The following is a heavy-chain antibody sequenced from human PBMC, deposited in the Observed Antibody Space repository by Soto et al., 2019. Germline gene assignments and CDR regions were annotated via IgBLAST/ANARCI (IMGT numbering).Heavy chain of an antibody. CDR1: GFTFDDYA. CDR2: VTWNGDDA. J-gene: IGHJ4*02. Sequence: EVQLVESGGGAVRPGGSLRLICAASGFTFDDYAMTWVRQAPGKGLEWVSGVTWNGDDAGSAASMKGRFTISRDTAKNSLYLQMTRLRADYTALYVCARGGAAFDFWGQGVMVTVAS. D-gene: IGHD6-25*01. CDR3: ARGGAAFDF. V-gene: IGHV3-20*01.